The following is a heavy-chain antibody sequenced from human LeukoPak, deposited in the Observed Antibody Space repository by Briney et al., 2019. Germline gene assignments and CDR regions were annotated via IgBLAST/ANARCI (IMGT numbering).Heavy chain of an antibody. CDR1: GFTFSSYG. J-gene: IGHJ4*02. Sequence: GGSLRLSCAASGFTFSSYGMSWVRQAPGKGLEWVSGISWNSGSIGYADSVKGRFTISRDNAKNSLYLQMNSLRAEDTALYYCAKDIGEGIDYWGQGTLVTVSS. D-gene: IGHD3-10*01. CDR3: AKDIGEGIDY. CDR2: ISWNSGSI. V-gene: IGHV3-9*01.